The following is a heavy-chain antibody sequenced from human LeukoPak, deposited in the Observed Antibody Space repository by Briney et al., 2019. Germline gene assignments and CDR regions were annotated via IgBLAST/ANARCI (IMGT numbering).Heavy chain of an antibody. V-gene: IGHV3-53*01. CDR3: ARRAGAYSHPYDY. CDR2: IYSDNT. Sequence: GGSLRLSCTVSGFTVSSNSMSWVRQAPGKGLEWVSFIYSDNTHYSDSVKGRFTISRDNSRNTLYLQMNSLRVEDTAVYYCARRAGAYSHPYDYWGQGTLVTVSS. CDR1: GFTVSSNS. D-gene: IGHD4/OR15-4a*01. J-gene: IGHJ4*02.